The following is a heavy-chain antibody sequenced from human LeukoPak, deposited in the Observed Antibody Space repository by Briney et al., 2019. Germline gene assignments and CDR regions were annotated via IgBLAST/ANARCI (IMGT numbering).Heavy chain of an antibody. CDR3: ARGTYGLRIDNWFDP. V-gene: IGHV3-74*01. Sequence: QPGGSLRLSCAASGFTFSSYSMNWVRQAPGKGLVWVSRINNDGSSTSYADSVKGRFTISRDNAKNTLYLQMNTLRAEDTAVYYCARGTYGLRIDNWFDPWGQGTLVTVSS. CDR1: GFTFSSYS. CDR2: INNDGSST. D-gene: IGHD1-26*01. J-gene: IGHJ5*02.